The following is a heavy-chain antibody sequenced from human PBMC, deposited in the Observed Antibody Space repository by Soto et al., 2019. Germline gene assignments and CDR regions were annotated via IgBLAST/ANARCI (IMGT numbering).Heavy chain of an antibody. CDR3: ARERPDGARLDP. J-gene: IGHJ5*02. V-gene: IGHV4-30-4*01. CDR2: IYYSGST. CDR1: GGSISSGDYY. Sequence: SETLPLTCTVSGGSISSGDYYWSCIRQPPGKGLKWIGYIYYSGSTYYSPSLKSRVTISVDTSKNQFSLKLSSVTAADTAVYYCARERPDGARLDPWGQGTLVTVSS. D-gene: IGHD6-6*01.